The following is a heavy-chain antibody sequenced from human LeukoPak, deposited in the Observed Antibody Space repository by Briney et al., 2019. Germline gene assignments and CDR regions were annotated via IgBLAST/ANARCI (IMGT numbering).Heavy chain of an antibody. Sequence: SETLSLTCTVSGGSISSYYWSWIRQPPGKGLEWIGYIYYSGSTNYDPSLKSRVTISVDTSKNQFSLKLSSVTAADTAVYYRARDTVGATYYYYGMDVWGQGTTVTVSS. CDR2: IYYSGST. CDR1: GGSISSYY. CDR3: ARDTVGATYYYYGMDV. J-gene: IGHJ6*02. D-gene: IGHD1-26*01. V-gene: IGHV4-59*01.